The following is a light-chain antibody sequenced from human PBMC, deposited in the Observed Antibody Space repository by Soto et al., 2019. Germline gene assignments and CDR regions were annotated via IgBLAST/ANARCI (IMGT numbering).Light chain of an antibody. V-gene: IGKV3-20*01. J-gene: IGKJ4*01. CDR3: QQYAAPIIT. CDR2: DAS. CDR1: RRVTYNR. Sequence: EIVLTQSPGTLSLSPGDRATLSCSASRRVTYNRLAWYQQRPGQAPSLLISDASSRATGTPDRFRGSGSGTDFSLIIDGLETEDFAVYFCQQYAAPIITFGGGTKVEI.